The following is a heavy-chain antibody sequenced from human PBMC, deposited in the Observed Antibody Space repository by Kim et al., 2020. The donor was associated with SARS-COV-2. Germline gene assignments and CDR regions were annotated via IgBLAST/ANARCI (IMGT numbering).Heavy chain of an antibody. CDR2: IYYSGST. Sequence: SETLSLTCTVSGGSISSYYWSWIRQPPGKGLEWIGYIYYSGSTNYNPSLKSRVTISVDTSKNQFSLKLSSVTAADTAVYYCARAGGGSWYVDYYYYYGMDVWGQGTTVTVSS. V-gene: IGHV4-59*13. CDR3: ARAGGGSWYVDYYYYYGMDV. J-gene: IGHJ6*02. CDR1: GGSISSYY. D-gene: IGHD6-13*01.